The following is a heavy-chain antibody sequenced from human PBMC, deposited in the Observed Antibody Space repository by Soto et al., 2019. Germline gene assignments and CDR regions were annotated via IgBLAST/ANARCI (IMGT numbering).Heavy chain of an antibody. CDR1: GGSISSYY. CDR2: IYYSGST. J-gene: IGHJ6*02. Sequence: PSETLSLTCTVSGGSISSYYWGWIRQPPGKGLEWIGSIYYSGSTYYNPSLKSRVTISVDTSKNQFSLKLSSVTAADTAVYYCARQNPAQGYYYGMDVWGQGNTVTVTS. CDR3: ARQNPAQGYYYGMDV. V-gene: IGHV4-39*01.